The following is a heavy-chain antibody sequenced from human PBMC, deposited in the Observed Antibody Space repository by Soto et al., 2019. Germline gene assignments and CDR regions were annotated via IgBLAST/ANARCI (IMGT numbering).Heavy chain of an antibody. CDR2: IIPIFGTA. CDR3: ARTYYDILTGYYKGYYYYGMDV. Sequence: SVKVSCKASGGTFSSYAISWVRQAPGQGLEWMGGIIPIFGTANYAQKFQGRVTITADESTSTAYMELSSLRSEDTAVYYCARTYYDILTGYYKGYYYYGMDVWGQGTTVTVSS. D-gene: IGHD3-9*01. CDR1: GGTFSSYA. V-gene: IGHV1-69*13. J-gene: IGHJ6*02.